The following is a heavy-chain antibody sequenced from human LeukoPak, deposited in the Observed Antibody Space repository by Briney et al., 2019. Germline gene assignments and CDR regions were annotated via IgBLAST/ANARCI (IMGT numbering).Heavy chain of an antibody. CDR3: ARALMRGTAMAPYNWFDP. Sequence: GASVKVSCKASGGTFSSYAISWVRQAPGQGLEWMGGTIPIFGTANYAQKFQGRVTITTDESTSTAYMELSSLRSEDTAVYYCARALMRGTAMAPYNWFDPWGQGTLVTVSS. CDR2: TIPIFGTA. CDR1: GGTFSSYA. J-gene: IGHJ5*02. D-gene: IGHD5-18*01. V-gene: IGHV1-69*05.